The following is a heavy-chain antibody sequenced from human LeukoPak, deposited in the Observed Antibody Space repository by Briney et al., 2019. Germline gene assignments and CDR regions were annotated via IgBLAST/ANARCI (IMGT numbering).Heavy chain of an antibody. J-gene: IGHJ4*02. CDR1: GGTFSSYA. Sequence: SVKVSCKASGGTFSSYAISWVRQAPGQGLEWMGRIIPILGIANYAQKFQGRVTITADKSTSTAYMELSSLRSEDTAVYYCAREKRGYSYGPGSCLDYWGQGTLVTVSS. CDR2: IIPILGIA. V-gene: IGHV1-69*04. CDR3: AREKRGYSYGPGSCLDY. D-gene: IGHD5-18*01.